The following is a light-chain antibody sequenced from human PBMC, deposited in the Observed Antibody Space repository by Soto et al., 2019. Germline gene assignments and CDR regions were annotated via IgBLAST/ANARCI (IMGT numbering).Light chain of an antibody. V-gene: IGKV3-20*01. CDR2: DAS. Sequence: ENVLTQSPGTLSLSPGERATLSCRASQSVSSSYLAWCQQKPGQAPRLLIYDASSRATGIPDRFSGSGSGTDFTLPISRLEPEDFAVYFCQQYGSSPRTFGQGTKVEIK. CDR3: QQYGSSPRT. J-gene: IGKJ1*01. CDR1: QSVSSSY.